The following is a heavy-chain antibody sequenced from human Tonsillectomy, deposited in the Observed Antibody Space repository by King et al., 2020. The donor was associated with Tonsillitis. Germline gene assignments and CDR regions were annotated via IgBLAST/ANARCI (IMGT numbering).Heavy chain of an antibody. CDR2: NNHSGST. D-gene: IGHD3-3*01. CDR1: GGSFSTYY. V-gene: IGHV4-34*01. J-gene: IGHJ4*02. CDR3: ARGSLTIFGVAPHY. Sequence: VQLQQWGAGLLKPSETLSLTCAVYGGSFSTYYWSWIRQPPGKGLEWIGENNHSGSTNYNPSLKSRVTISVDTSKNQFSLKVSSVTAADTALYYCARGSLTIFGVAPHYWGQGTLVTVSS.